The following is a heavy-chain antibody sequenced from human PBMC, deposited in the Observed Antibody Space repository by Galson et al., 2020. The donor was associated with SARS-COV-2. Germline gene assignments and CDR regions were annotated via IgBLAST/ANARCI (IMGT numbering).Heavy chain of an antibody. CDR1: GFTFSSYS. D-gene: IGHD2-15*01. CDR3: ARDTVVVVAATLLAGGYFDL. CDR2: ISSSSSTI. Sequence: GGSLRLSCAASGFTFSSYSMNWVRQAPGKGLEWVSYISSSSSTIYYADSVKGRVTISRDNAKNSLYLQMNSLRAEATAVYYCARDTVVVVAATLLAGGYFDLWGRGTLVTGSS. V-gene: IGHV3-48*01. J-gene: IGHJ2*01.